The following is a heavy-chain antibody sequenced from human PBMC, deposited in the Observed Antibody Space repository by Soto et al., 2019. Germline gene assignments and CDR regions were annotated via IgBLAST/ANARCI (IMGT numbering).Heavy chain of an antibody. D-gene: IGHD2-21*02. CDR3: ARALGTVTARAFDM. CDR1: GFTFSSYW. V-gene: IGHV3-74*01. J-gene: IGHJ3*02. Sequence: EVQLVESGGGLVQPGGSLRLSCAASGFTFSSYWMHWVRQAPGKGLVWVSSINSDGSGTRYADCVKGRFTISRDKAKNTLYLQMNGLRAEDTAVYYCARALGTVTARAFDMWGQGTTVTVSS. CDR2: INSDGSGT.